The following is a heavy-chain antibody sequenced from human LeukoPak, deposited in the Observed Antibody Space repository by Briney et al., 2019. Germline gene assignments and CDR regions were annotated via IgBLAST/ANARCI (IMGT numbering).Heavy chain of an antibody. Sequence: SQTLSLTCTVPGGSISSGGYSWSWIRQHPGKGLEWIGYIYYSGSTYYNPSLKSRVTISVDTSKNQFSLKLSSVTAADTAVYYCARGVQRRGVNFWGQGTLVTVSS. D-gene: IGHD3-10*01. V-gene: IGHV4-31*03. CDR1: GGSISSGGYS. J-gene: IGHJ4*02. CDR3: ARGVQRRGVNF. CDR2: IYYSGST.